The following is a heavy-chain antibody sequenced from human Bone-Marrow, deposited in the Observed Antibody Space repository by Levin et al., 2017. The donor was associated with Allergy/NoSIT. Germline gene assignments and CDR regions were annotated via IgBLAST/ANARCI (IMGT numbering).Heavy chain of an antibody. CDR3: ARRDGFDRDGYFDL. V-gene: IGHV3-66*01. Sequence: GGSLRLSCAASGFTVSSNYMSWVRQAPGKGLEWVSVIHPGGTTYYLNAVKGRFTISRDDSMHTLYLQMNSLRDDDTAVYYCARRDGFDRDGYFDLWGQGTLVTVSS. J-gene: IGHJ4*02. CDR1: GFTVSSNY. CDR2: IHPGGTT. D-gene: IGHD5-24*01.